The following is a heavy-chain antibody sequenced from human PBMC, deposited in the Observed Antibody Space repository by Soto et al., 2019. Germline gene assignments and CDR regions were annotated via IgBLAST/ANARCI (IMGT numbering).Heavy chain of an antibody. CDR2: IYYSGST. Sequence: SETLSLTCTVSGGSISSGDYYWSWIRQPPGKGLEWIGCIYYSGSTYYNPSLKSRVTISVDTSKNQFSLKLSSVTAADTAVYYCARDDWRIEAVDYWGQGPLVTASS. J-gene: IGHJ4*02. CDR3: ARDDWRIEAVDY. CDR1: GGSISSGDYY. V-gene: IGHV4-30-4*01. D-gene: IGHD6-25*01.